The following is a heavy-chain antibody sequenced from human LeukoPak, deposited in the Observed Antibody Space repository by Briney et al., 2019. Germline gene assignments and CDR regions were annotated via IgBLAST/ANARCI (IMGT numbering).Heavy chain of an antibody. D-gene: IGHD3-3*01. J-gene: IGHJ6*03. CDR3: ARDAYPDDFWSGYPIYYYYMDV. V-gene: IGHV4-38-2*02. Sequence: PSETLSLTCTVSGYSISSGYYWGWIRQPPGKGLEWIGSIYHSGSTYYNPSLKSRVTISVDTSKNQFSLKLSSVTAADTAVYYCARDAYPDDFWSGYPIYYYYMDVWGKGTTVTASS. CDR2: IYHSGST. CDR1: GYSISSGYY.